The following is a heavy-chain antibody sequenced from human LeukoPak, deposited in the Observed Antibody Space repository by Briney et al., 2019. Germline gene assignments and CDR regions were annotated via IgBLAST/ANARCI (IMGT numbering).Heavy chain of an antibody. CDR2: INPNSGGT. CDR3: AQLGELSSTIDY. CDR1: GYTFTGYY. J-gene: IGHJ4*02. V-gene: IGHV1-2*02. Sequence: ASAKVSCKASGYTFTGYYMHWVRQAPGQGLEWMGWINPNSGGTNDAQKFQGRVTMTRDTSISTAYMELSRLRSDETAVYYCAQLGELSSTIDYWGQGTLVTVSS. D-gene: IGHD3-16*02.